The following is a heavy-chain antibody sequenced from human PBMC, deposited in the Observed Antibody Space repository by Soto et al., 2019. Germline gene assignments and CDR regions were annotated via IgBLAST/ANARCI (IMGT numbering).Heavy chain of an antibody. J-gene: IGHJ6*02. CDR1: GGSISSGNHY. CDR2: IYYSGST. V-gene: IGHV4-31*03. D-gene: IGHD2-2*01. Sequence: QVQLQESGPGLVKPSQTLSLTCTVSGGSISSGNHYWTWIRQHPGKGLEWIGYIYYSGSTYYNPSLKSRVTISLDTSKNQFSLNLSSVTAADTAVYCCARSYVVVPAAVRAHGMDVWGQGTTVTVSS. CDR3: ARSYVVVPAAVRAHGMDV.